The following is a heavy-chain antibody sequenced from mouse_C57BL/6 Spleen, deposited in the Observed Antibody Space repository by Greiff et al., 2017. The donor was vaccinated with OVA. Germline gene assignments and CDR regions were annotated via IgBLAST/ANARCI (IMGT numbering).Heavy chain of an antibody. V-gene: IGHV1-50*01. J-gene: IGHJ2*01. CDR2: IDPSDSYT. Sequence: VQLQQPGAELVKPGASVKLSCKASGYTFTSYWMQWVKQRPGQGLEWIGEIDPSDSYTNYNQKFKGKATLTVDTSSSTAYMQLSSLTSEDSAVYYGARSRASYSISFDYWGQGTTLTVSS. D-gene: IGHD2-5*01. CDR3: ARSRASYSISFDY. CDR1: GYTFTSYW.